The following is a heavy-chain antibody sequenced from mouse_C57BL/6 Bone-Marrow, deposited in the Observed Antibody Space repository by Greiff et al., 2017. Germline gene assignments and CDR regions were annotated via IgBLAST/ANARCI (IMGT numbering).Heavy chain of an antibody. CDR1: GFTFSDYG. V-gene: IGHV5-17*01. D-gene: IGHD1-1*01. CDR2: ISSGSSTI. CDR3: ARKNGSSFRYFDV. Sequence: EVKLVESGGGLVKPGGSLKLSCAASGFTFSDYGMHWVRQAPEKGLEWVAYISSGSSTIYYADTVKGRFTISRDNAKNTLCRQMTSLRSEDTDMYCCARKNGSSFRYFDVWGTGTTVTVSS. J-gene: IGHJ1*03.